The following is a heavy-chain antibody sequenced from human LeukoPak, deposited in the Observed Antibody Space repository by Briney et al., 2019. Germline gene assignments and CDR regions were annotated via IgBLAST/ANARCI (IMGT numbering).Heavy chain of an antibody. Sequence: ASVKVSCKASGYAFTSYGITWVRQAPGQGLEWMGWISAYNGNTNYAQRFQGRVTMTTDTSTGTAHMELRSLRSDDTAVYYCARQGFVSSSFNVYCGQGTLVTVSS. V-gene: IGHV1-18*01. D-gene: IGHD6-13*01. CDR3: ARQGFVSSSFNVY. J-gene: IGHJ4*02. CDR1: GYAFTSYG. CDR2: ISAYNGNT.